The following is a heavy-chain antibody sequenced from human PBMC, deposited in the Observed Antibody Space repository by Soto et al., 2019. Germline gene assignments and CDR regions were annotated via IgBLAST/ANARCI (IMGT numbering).Heavy chain of an antibody. Sequence: GGSLRLSCAASGFTFSSYAMHWVRQAPGKGLEWVAVISYDGSNKYYADSVKGRFTISRDNSKNTLYLQMNSLRAEDTAVYYCARDLVDFGVVIPLNYYYGMDVWGQGTTVTVSS. CDR1: GFTFSSYA. CDR2: ISYDGSNK. J-gene: IGHJ6*02. D-gene: IGHD3-3*01. CDR3: ARDLVDFGVVIPLNYYYGMDV. V-gene: IGHV3-30-3*01.